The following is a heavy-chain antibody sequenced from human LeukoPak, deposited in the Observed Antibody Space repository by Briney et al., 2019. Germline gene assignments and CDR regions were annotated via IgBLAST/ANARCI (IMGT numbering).Heavy chain of an antibody. CDR1: GGTSSRYA. V-gene: IGHV1-69*05. Sequence: SVKVSCKASGGTSSRYAVSWVRQAPGQGLEWLGGIVTSYGAPNYAQKFQDRVTITTDGSTSTAYMELRSLRSEDTAVYFCATAMTSENYYYYYYMDVWGTGTTVTVSS. D-gene: IGHD4-11*01. CDR3: ATAMTSENYYYYYYMDV. J-gene: IGHJ6*03. CDR2: IVTSYGAP.